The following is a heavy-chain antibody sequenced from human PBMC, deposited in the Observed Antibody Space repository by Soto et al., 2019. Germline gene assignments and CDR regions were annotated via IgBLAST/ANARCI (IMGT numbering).Heavy chain of an antibody. D-gene: IGHD6-25*01. CDR3: ARGYGATLAAAAHPDAFDV. J-gene: IGHJ3*01. Sequence: QEQLVQSGAEVKKPGASVKVSFKASGYTFISYDINWVRQATGQGLQWMGWMNPKSGKTGYAQNFQGSVTMTWNTSINTAYLELGSLRSEDTAVYFCARGYGATLAAAAHPDAFDVWGQGTMVTVSS. CDR2: MNPKSGKT. CDR1: GYTFISYD. V-gene: IGHV1-8*01.